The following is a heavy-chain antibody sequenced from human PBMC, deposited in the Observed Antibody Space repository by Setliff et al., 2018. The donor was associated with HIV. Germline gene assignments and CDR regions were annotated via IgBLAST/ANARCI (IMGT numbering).Heavy chain of an antibody. J-gene: IGHJ4*02. CDR1: GYTFISYG. V-gene: IGHV1-18*01. Sequence: ASVKVSCKASGYTFISYGVSWVRQAPGRGLEWMGWISVKNGNTNYAQKFQGRVTMTTDTSTSTAYMELRSLGSDDTAVYYCARIVALNGYPSDYWGQGTLVTVSS. CDR2: ISVKNGNT. CDR3: ARIVALNGYPSDY. D-gene: IGHD2-8*01.